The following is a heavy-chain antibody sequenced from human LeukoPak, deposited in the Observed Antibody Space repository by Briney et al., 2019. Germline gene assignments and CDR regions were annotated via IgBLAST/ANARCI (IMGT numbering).Heavy chain of an antibody. CDR2: IYYSGST. J-gene: IGHJ6*02. D-gene: IGHD2-21*01. Sequence: SETLSLTCTVSGGSVSSGSYYWSWIRQPPGKGLEWIGYIYYSGSTNYNPSLKSRVTISVDTSKNQFSLKLSSVTAADTAVYYCARGGSYSFYYYYYGMDVWGQGTTVTVSS. V-gene: IGHV4-61*01. CDR1: GGSVSSGSYY. CDR3: ARGGSYSFYYYYYGMDV.